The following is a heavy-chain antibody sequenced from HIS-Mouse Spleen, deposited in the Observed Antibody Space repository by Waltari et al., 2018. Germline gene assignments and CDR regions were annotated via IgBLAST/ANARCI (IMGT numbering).Heavy chain of an antibody. D-gene: IGHD4-17*01. J-gene: IGHJ5*02. CDR1: GGSISSSSYY. Sequence: QLQLQESGPGLVKPSETLSLTCTVSGGSISSSSYYWGWIRQPPGKGLEWIGSIYYSGSTDDNPSLKSRVTISVDTSKNQFSLKLSSVTAADTAVYYCARDYGDNWFDPWGQGTLVTVSS. CDR3: ARDYGDNWFDP. CDR2: IYYSGST. V-gene: IGHV4-39*07.